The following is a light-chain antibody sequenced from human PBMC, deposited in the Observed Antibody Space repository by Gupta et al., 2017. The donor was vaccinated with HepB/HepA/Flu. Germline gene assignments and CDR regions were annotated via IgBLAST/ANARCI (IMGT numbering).Light chain of an antibody. J-gene: IGKJ5*01. CDR2: AAS. CDR1: QDINSY. Sequence: DIQFTPPASILSASVGDRVTITCRASQDINSYLIWYQQKPGKAPNLLIYAASTLQGGVPSRFSGSRSGTEFTLTSNSLQPEDFATYYCQQFNSYPITFSQGTRLDIK. CDR3: QQFNSYPIT. V-gene: IGKV1-9*01.